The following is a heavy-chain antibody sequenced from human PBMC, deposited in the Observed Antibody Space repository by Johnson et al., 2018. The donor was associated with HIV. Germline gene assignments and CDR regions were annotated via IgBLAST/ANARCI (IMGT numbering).Heavy chain of an antibody. J-gene: IGHJ3*02. CDR2: LFSGGTT. CDR1: GLTVSGNY. V-gene: IGHV3-66*01. D-gene: IGHD6-6*01. Sequence: VQLVESGGGLVQPGGSLRLSCAASGLTVSGNYMTWLRQAPGGGLEWVSVLFSGGTTYYADSVNGRFTISRDNSRNTLYLQMNLLRPEDMAVYYCASGVTARAPVFIWGQGTMVTVSS. CDR3: ASGVTARAPVFI.